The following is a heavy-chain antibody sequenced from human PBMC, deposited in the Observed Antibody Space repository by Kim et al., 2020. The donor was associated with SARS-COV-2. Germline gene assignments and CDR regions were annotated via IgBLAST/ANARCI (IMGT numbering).Heavy chain of an antibody. CDR3: ARDSLRDGGY. CDR2: ISSSSSYI. D-gene: IGHD5-12*01. J-gene: IGHJ4*02. V-gene: IGHV3-21*01. CDR1: GFTFSNAW. Sequence: GGSLRLSCAASGFTFSNAWMSWVRQAPGKGLEWVSSISSSSSYIYYADSVKGRFTISRDYAKNSLYLQMNSLRAEDTAVYFCARDSLRDGGYWGQGTLVTVSS.